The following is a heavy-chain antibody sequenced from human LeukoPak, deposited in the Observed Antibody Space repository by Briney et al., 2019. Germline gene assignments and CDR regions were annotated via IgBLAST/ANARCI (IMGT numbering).Heavy chain of an antibody. CDR2: IGPDGGTT. J-gene: IGHJ4*02. D-gene: IGHD6-13*01. Sequence: GGSLRPSCAASGFTFYTYGMHWVRQAPGKGLEYVSGIGPDGGTTYYAKSVKDRFTISRDNSKSMVYLQMGSLTADDMAVYYCARGAQLTDYWGQGTLVTVSS. CDR3: ARGAQLTDY. CDR1: GFTFYTYG. V-gene: IGHV3-64*01.